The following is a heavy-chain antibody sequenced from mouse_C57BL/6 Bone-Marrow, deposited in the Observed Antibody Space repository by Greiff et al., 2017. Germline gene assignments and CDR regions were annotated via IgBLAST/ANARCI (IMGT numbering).Heavy chain of an antibody. V-gene: IGHV1-64*01. CDR2: IHHNSGST. CDR3: AGGVGNYWYFDV. CDR1: GYTFTSYW. J-gene: IGHJ1*03. Sequence: QVQLQQPGAELVKPGASVKLSCQASGYTFTSYWMHWVKQRPGQGLEWIGMIHHNSGSTNYNEKFKSKSTLTVDKSSSTAYMQLSGLTSEDSAVYYCAGGVGNYWYFDVWGTGTTVTVSS. D-gene: IGHD2-14*01.